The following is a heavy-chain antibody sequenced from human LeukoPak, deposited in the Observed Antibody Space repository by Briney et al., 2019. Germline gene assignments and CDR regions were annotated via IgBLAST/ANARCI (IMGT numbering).Heavy chain of an antibody. CDR3: ARDDYGDYYFDY. CDR2: IVPFFDTT. Sequence: GASVKVSCKASGGTFSSYAISWVRQAPGQGLEWMGGIVPFFDTTNYTQKFQGRVTITADESTSTAYMELSSLRSEDTAVYYCARDDYGDYYFDYWGQGTLVTVSS. V-gene: IGHV1-69*13. D-gene: IGHD4-17*01. J-gene: IGHJ4*02. CDR1: GGTFSSYA.